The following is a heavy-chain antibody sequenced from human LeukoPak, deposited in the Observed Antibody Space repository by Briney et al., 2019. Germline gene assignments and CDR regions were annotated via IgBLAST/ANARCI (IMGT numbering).Heavy chain of an antibody. CDR2: ISAYNGNT. J-gene: IGHJ3*02. Sequence: GASVKVSCKASGYTFTIYGISWVRQAPGQGLEWMGWISAYNGNTNYAQKFQGRVTITTDESTSTAYMELSSLRSEDTAVYYCASSFIVVVVAAAPDAFDIWGQGTMVTVSS. CDR3: ASSFIVVVVAAAPDAFDI. CDR1: GYTFTIYG. D-gene: IGHD2-15*01. V-gene: IGHV1-18*01.